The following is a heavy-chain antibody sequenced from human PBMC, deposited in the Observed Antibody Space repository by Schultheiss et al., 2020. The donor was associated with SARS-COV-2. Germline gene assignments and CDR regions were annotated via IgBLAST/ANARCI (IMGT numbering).Heavy chain of an antibody. CDR3: ANLLCSGGSCYSGEDY. Sequence: GESLKISCAASGFTFSGSAMHWVRQASGKGLEWVGRIRSKANSYATAYAASVKGRFTISRDDSKNTAYLQMNSLRAEDTAVYYCANLLCSGGSCYSGEDYWGQGTLVTVSS. D-gene: IGHD2-15*01. CDR1: GFTFSGSA. CDR2: IRSKANSYAT. V-gene: IGHV3-73*01. J-gene: IGHJ4*02.